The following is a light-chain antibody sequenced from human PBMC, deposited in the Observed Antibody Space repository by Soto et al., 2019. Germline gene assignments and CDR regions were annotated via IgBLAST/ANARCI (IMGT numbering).Light chain of an antibody. J-gene: IGLJ1*01. V-gene: IGLV2-14*01. Sequence: QSALTQPASVSGSPGQSITISCTGPSSDVGGYNYVSWYQQQPGKAPKLIIYEVSNRPSGVSNRFSGSMSGNTASLTISGLQAEDGADYYCNSYTSKSTGVFGTGTKLTVL. CDR3: NSYTSKSTGV. CDR1: SSDVGGYNY. CDR2: EVS.